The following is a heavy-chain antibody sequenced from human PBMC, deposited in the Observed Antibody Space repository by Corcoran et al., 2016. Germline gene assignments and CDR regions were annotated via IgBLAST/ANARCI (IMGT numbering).Heavy chain of an antibody. V-gene: IGHV5-51*01. CDR1: GYSFTSYW. Sequence: EVQLVQSGAEVKKPGESLKISCKGSGYSFTSYWIGWVRQMPGKGLEWMGIIYPGDSDTRYSPSFQGQVTISADKSISTAYLPWGSLTASDTAMYYCARHSTPTDSSGWYGWGAGDNWFDPWGQGTLVTVSS. CDR3: ARHSTPTDSSGWYGWGAGDNWFDP. J-gene: IGHJ5*02. D-gene: IGHD6-19*01. CDR2: IYPGDSDT.